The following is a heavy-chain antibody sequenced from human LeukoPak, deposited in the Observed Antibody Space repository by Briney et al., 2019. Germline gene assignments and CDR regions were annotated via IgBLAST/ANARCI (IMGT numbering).Heavy chain of an antibody. CDR1: GYIFIGYY. V-gene: IGHV1-2*02. CDR2: INLSTGDT. Sequence: ASVKVSCKPSGYIFIGYYMHWMRQAPGQGLEWMGWINLSTGDTNYAQKFQGRVTMTTDTSIRTAYMEMSRLRYDDTALYYCAIWAGGNAPVASFDYWGQGTLVTVSS. J-gene: IGHJ4*02. D-gene: IGHD3-16*01. CDR3: AIWAGGNAPVASFDY.